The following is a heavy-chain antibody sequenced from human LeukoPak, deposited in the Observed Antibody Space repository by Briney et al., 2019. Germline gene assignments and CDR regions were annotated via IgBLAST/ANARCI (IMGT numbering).Heavy chain of an antibody. J-gene: IGHJ3*01. D-gene: IGHD6-25*01. CDR2: IYYSGST. CDR3: ASARLGSGLEGAFDV. V-gene: IGHV4-59*01. Sequence: PSETLSLTCTVPGGSISSYYWSWIRQPPGKGLEWIGYIYYSGSTNYNPSLKSRVTISVDTSKKQFSLKLRSVTAADTAVYYCASARLGSGLEGAFDVWGQGTMVTVSS. CDR1: GGSISSYY.